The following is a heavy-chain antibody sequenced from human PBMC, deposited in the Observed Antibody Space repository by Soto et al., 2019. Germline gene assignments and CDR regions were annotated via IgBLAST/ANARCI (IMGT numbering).Heavy chain of an antibody. D-gene: IGHD3-3*01. CDR1: GGSISSSSYY. Sequence: LETLSLTCTVSGGSISSSSYYWGWIRQPPGKGLEWIGSIYYSGSTYYNPSLKSRVTISVDTSKNQFSLKLSSVTAADTAVYYCARILDYDFWSGYTRELYYYYMDVWGKGTTVTV. V-gene: IGHV4-39*01. J-gene: IGHJ6*03. CDR2: IYYSGST. CDR3: ARILDYDFWSGYTRELYYYYMDV.